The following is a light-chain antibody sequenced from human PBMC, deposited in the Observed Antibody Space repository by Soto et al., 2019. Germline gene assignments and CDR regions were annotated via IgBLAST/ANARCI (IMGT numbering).Light chain of an antibody. CDR3: QQRSGT. Sequence: EIVLTQSPATLSLSPGERATLSCRASQSVSSYLAWYQQKPGQAPRLLIYDASNRATGIPARFSGSGSGTDFTLTISSLGPEDFAVYYCQQRSGTFGQGTRLEIK. V-gene: IGKV3-11*01. CDR2: DAS. J-gene: IGKJ5*01. CDR1: QSVSSY.